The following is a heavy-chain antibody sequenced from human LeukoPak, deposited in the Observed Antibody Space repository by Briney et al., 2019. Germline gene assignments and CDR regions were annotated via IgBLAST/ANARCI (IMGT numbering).Heavy chain of an antibody. J-gene: IGHJ4*02. CDR3: ATVLGRAAAGFDY. CDR1: GYTFTNYA. Sequence: ASVKVSCKASGYTFTNYAMHWVRQAPGQRLEWMGWINTGNGNTKYSQKFQGRVTITRDTSATTAYMELSSLRSEDTAVYYCATVLGRAAAGFDYWGQGTLVTVSS. V-gene: IGHV1-3*04. D-gene: IGHD6-13*01. CDR2: INTGNGNT.